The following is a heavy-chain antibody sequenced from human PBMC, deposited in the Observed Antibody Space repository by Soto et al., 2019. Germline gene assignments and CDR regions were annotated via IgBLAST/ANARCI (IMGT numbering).Heavy chain of an antibody. V-gene: IGHV3-15*01. D-gene: IGHD3-10*01. CDR3: TTDLGWFGELWYYYYGMDV. J-gene: IGHJ6*02. CDR1: GFTFSNAW. CDR2: IKSKTDGGTT. Sequence: EVQLVESGGGLVKPGGSLRLSCAASGFTFSNAWMSWVRQAPGKGLEWVGRIKSKTDGGTTDYAAPVKGRFTISRDDSKNTLYLQMNSLKTEDTAVYYCTTDLGWFGELWYYYYGMDVWGQGTTVTVSS.